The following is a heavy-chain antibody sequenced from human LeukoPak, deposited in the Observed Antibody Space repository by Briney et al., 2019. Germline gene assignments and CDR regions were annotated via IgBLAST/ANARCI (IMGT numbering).Heavy chain of an antibody. J-gene: IGHJ3*02. Sequence: GGSLRLSCAASGFTFSSYEMNWVRHAPGKGLVWVSHINTDGSTTKYADSVKGRFTISRDNAKNTLYLQMNSLKTEDTAVYYCARCRSTSCYGNTFDIWGQGTMVTVSS. CDR2: INTDGSTT. V-gene: IGHV3-74*03. D-gene: IGHD2-2*01. CDR1: GFTFSSYE. CDR3: ARCRSTSCYGNTFDI.